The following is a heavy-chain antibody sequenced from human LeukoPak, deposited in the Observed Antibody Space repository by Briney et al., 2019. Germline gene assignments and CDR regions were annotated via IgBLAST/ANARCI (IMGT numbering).Heavy chain of an antibody. D-gene: IGHD2-15*01. V-gene: IGHV3-30*04. J-gene: IGHJ4*02. Sequence: PGGSLRLSCAASGFTFSSYAMHWVRQAPGKGLEWVAVISYDGSNKYYADSVKGRFTISRDNSKNTLYLQMNSLRAEDTAVYYCARDAEGGTLFDYWGQGTLVTVSS. CDR1: GFTFSSYA. CDR2: ISYDGSNK. CDR3: ARDAEGGTLFDY.